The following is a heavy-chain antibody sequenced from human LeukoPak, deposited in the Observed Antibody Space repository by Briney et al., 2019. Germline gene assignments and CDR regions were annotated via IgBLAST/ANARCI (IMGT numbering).Heavy chain of an antibody. V-gene: IGHV3-15*01. D-gene: IGHD3-3*01. J-gene: IGHJ4*02. Sequence: GGSLRLSCAASGFTFSNAWMSWVRQAPGKGLEWVGRIKSKTDGGTTDYAAPVKGRFTISRDDSKNTLYLQMNSLKTEDTAVYYCTTESPTILRFLEWLLGYFEYWGQGTLVTVSS. CDR2: IKSKTDGGTT. CDR3: TTESPTILRFLEWLLGYFEY. CDR1: GFTFSNAW.